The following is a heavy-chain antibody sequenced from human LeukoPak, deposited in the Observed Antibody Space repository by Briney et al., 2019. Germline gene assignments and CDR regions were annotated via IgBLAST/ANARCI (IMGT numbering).Heavy chain of an antibody. Sequence: GGSLRLSCAASGFTFSSYWMGWVRQAPGKGLEWVANIKHDGSEKHYVDSVKGRFTISRDNAKNSLHLQMNSLRAEDTAVYYCARDRYFQYWGQGTLVTVSS. J-gene: IGHJ1*01. CDR3: ARDRYFQY. D-gene: IGHD1-14*01. V-gene: IGHV3-7*01. CDR2: IKHDGSEK. CDR1: GFTFSSYW.